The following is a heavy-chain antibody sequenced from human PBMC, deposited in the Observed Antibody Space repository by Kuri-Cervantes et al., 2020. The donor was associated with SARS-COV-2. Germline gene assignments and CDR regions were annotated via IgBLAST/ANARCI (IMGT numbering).Heavy chain of an antibody. CDR1: GYTFTSYY. Sequence: ASVKVSCKASGYTFTSYYMHWVRQAPGQGLEWMGIINPSGGSTSFAQKFQGRVTMTRNTSISTAYMELSSLRSEDTAVYYCARAGYYDFWSGFFQPNWFDPWGQGTLVTVSS. J-gene: IGHJ5*02. D-gene: IGHD3-3*01. CDR3: ARAGYYDFWSGFFQPNWFDP. V-gene: IGHV1-46*01. CDR2: INPSGGST.